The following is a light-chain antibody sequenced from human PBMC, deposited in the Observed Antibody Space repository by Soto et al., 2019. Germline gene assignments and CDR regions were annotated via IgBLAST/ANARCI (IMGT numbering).Light chain of an antibody. J-gene: IGKJ4*01. CDR2: GAS. CDR3: QQYNNYLN. CDR1: QSVSSN. V-gene: IGKV3-15*01. Sequence: EIVMTQSPATLSVSPGERATLSCRASQSVSSNLAWYQQKPGQAPRLLIYGASTRATGIPARFSGSGSGTEFTLTISSLQSEDFAVYYCQQYNNYLNFGGGTKVEIK.